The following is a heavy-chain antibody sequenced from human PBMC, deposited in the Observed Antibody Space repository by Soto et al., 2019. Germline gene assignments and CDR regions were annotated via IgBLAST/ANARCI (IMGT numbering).Heavy chain of an antibody. Sequence: QVQLQQWGAGLLKPSETLSLTCAVYGGSFSGYYWSWIRQPPGKGLEWIGEINHSGSTNYNPSLKSRVTISLDTSKNQFALKLSSVTAADTAVYYCARRRGIGIVVVVAATRSYFDYRGQGTLVTVSS. J-gene: IGHJ4*02. CDR3: ARRRGIGIVVVVAATRSYFDY. CDR2: INHSGST. V-gene: IGHV4-34*01. D-gene: IGHD2-15*01. CDR1: GGSFSGYY.